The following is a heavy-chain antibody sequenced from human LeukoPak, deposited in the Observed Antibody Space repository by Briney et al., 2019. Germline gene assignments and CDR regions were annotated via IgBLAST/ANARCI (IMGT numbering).Heavy chain of an antibody. CDR2: IWYDGSNK. Sequence: PGRSLRLSCAASGFTFSSYGMHWVRQAPGKGLEWVAVIWYDGSNKYYADSVKGRFTISRDNSKNTLYLQMHGLRAEDTAVYYCARDSGGGSFDPWGQGTLVTVSS. CDR1: GFTFSSYG. V-gene: IGHV3-33*01. CDR3: ARDSGGGSFDP. D-gene: IGHD2-15*01. J-gene: IGHJ5*02.